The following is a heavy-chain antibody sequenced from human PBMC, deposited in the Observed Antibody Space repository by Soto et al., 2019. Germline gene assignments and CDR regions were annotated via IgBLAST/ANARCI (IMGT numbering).Heavy chain of an antibody. J-gene: IGHJ4*02. CDR2: INHSGST. V-gene: IGHV4-34*01. CDR3: ARFRNRYSGSYSAPFDY. CDR1: GGSFSGYY. Sequence: PSETLSLTCAVYGGSFSGYYWRWIRQPPGKGLEWIGEINHSGSTNYNPSLKSRVTISVDTSKNQFSLKLSSVTAADTAVYYCARFRNRYSGSYSAPFDYWGQGTLVTVSS. D-gene: IGHD1-26*01.